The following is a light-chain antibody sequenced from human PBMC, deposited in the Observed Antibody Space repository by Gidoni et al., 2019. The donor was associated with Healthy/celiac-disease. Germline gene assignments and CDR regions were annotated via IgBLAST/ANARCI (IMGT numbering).Light chain of an antibody. CDR2: DES. J-gene: IGKJ3*01. CDR1: QDISNY. V-gene: IGKV1-33*01. CDR3: QQYDNLPV. Sequence: DIQMTQSPSSLSASVGDRVTITCQASQDISNYLNWYQQKPGKAPKLLIYDESNLETGVPSRFSGSGSGTDFTFTISSLQPEDIATYYCQQYDNLPVFGPGTKVEIK.